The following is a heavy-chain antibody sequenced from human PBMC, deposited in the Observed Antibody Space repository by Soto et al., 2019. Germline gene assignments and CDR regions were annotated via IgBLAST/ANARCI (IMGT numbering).Heavy chain of an antibody. V-gene: IGHV3-21*01. D-gene: IGHD2-2*01. J-gene: IGHJ6*03. CDR3: ARGERYCSSTSCYGRRDYYYYMDV. CDR1: GFTFSSYS. Sequence: EVQLVESGGGLVKPGGSLRLSCAASGFTFSSYSMNWVRQAPGKGLEWVSSISSSSSYIYYADSVKGRFTISRDNAKNSLYLQMNSRRAEDTAVYYCARGERYCSSTSCYGRRDYYYYMDVWGKGTTVTVSS. CDR2: ISSSSSYI.